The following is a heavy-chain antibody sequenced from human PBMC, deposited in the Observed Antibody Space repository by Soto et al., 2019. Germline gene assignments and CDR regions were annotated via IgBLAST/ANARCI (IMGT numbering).Heavy chain of an antibody. CDR2: ISYDGSNK. CDR3: ARDIAARWRYYYGMDV. V-gene: IGHV3-30-3*01. CDR1: GFTFSSYA. J-gene: IGHJ6*02. D-gene: IGHD6-6*01. Sequence: GGSLRLSCAASGFTFSSYAMHWVRQAPGKGLEWVAVISYDGSNKYYADSVKGRFTISRDNSKNTLYLQMNSLRAEDTAVYYCARDIAARWRYYYGMDVWGQGTTVTVSS.